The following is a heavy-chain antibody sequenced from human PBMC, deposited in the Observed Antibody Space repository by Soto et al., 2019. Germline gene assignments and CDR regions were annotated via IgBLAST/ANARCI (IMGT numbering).Heavy chain of an antibody. D-gene: IGHD5-12*01. CDR3: TKGCGRGFDICAS. CDR2: ISEDGSSQ. V-gene: IGHV3-30*18. Sequence: HPGGSLRLSCTVSGFIFNNYGMHWVRQAPGKGLEWVAGISEDGSSQYYADSVRGRFTISRDNSKNTLYLQMNSLRAEDTAVYYCTKGCGRGFDICASWGQGTLVTVSS. CDR1: GFIFNNYG. J-gene: IGHJ4*02.